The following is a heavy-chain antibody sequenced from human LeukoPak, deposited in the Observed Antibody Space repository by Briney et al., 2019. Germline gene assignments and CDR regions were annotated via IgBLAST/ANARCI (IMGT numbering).Heavy chain of an antibody. J-gene: IGHJ4*02. CDR2: IFYSGHS. CDR3: ARIDPLGFFDQ. V-gene: IGHV4-59*12. Sequence: PSETLSLACSVSGAFSSRYYWSWVRQPLGKGLEWLGSIFYSGHSNYNASLTSRISMSVDTSKAQLSLELTSVTAADTALYYCARIDPLGFFDQWGPGTLVTVSS. CDR1: GAFSSRYY. D-gene: IGHD6-25*01.